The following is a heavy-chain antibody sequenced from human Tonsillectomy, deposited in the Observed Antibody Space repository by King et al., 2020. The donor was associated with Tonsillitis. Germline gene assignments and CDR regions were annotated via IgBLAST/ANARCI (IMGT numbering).Heavy chain of an antibody. CDR2: IYTSGST. CDR1: GGSISSYY. CDR3: ARDGRWEVPAAIKIYYYYGMDV. D-gene: IGHD2-2*01. Sequence: QLQESGPGLVKPSETLSLTCTVSGGSISSYYWSWIRQPAGKGLEWIGRIYTSGSTNYNPSLKSRVTMSVDTSKNQFSLKLSSVTAADTAVYYCARDGRWEVPAAIKIYYYYGMDVWGQGTTVTVSS. J-gene: IGHJ6*02. V-gene: IGHV4-4*07.